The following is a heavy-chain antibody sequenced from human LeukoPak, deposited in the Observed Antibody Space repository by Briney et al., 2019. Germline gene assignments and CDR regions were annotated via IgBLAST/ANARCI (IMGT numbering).Heavy chain of an antibody. Sequence: SETLSLTCTVSDGSITSYYWNWIRQPPGKGLEWIGNIYNSGSTDYNPSLKSRVTISVNLPKNQISLKLSSVTAADTAVYYCARDKGPYWYFDLWGRGTLVTVSS. J-gene: IGHJ2*01. CDR2: IYNSGST. CDR3: ARDKGPYWYFDL. V-gene: IGHV4-59*01. CDR1: DGSITSYY.